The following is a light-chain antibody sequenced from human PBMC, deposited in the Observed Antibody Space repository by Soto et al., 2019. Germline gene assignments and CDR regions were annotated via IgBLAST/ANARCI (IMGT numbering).Light chain of an antibody. CDR3: QQYDSSPRT. V-gene: IGKV3-20*01. CDR1: QSLSSRN. CDR2: GVS. Sequence: EIVLTQSPGTLSLSPVERASLSCMASQSLSSRNLAWYQQKPGQAPRPLIYGVSSRATGIPDRFSGSGSGTDFTLTISRLEPEDFAVYYCQQYDSSPRTFGQGTKVDIK. J-gene: IGKJ1*01.